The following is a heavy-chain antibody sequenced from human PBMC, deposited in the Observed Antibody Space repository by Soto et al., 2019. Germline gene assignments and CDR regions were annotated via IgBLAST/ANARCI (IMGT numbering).Heavy chain of an antibody. Sequence: QVPLVQSGAEVKKPGSSVTVSCKASGGTFSSYAIHWVRQAPGQGLEWMGGIIPMYGPAKYAQRFQGRVTITADQSTPTVYREPTSLTSQDTAAYYCARVTSMVRGVIDNWFDPWGHGPLVTVSS. J-gene: IGHJ5*02. V-gene: IGHV1-69*01. CDR1: GGTFSSYA. CDR3: ARVTSMVRGVIDNWFDP. CDR2: IIPMYGPA. D-gene: IGHD3-10*01.